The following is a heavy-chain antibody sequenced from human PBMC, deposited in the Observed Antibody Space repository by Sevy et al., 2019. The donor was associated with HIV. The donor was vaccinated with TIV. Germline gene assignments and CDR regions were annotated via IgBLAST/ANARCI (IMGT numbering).Heavy chain of an antibody. CDR3: ARANSSSSSYGVDV. V-gene: IGHV4-34*01. CDR2: INHSGST. CDR1: GGSFSGYY. D-gene: IGHD6-6*01. Sequence: SETLSLTCAVYGGSFSGYYWSWIRQPPGKGLEWIGEINHSGSTNYNPSLKSRVTISVDTSKNQFSLKLSSVTAADSAVYYCARANSSSSSYGVDVWGQGTTVTVSS. J-gene: IGHJ6*02.